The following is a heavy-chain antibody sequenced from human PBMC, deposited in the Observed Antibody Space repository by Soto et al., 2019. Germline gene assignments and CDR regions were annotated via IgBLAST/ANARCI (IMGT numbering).Heavy chain of an antibody. CDR1: GTSVRSGTYY. J-gene: IGHJ4*02. CDR2: MYYAGRT. CDR3: AGDRIGPGATFDL. Sequence: QVQLQESGPGQLKPSETLSLTCSVSGTSVRSGTYYWTWIRQRPGKGLEWIGYMYYAGRTNYNPSLKSRLTMSIDESKNQFSLRLHSVTAADTAMYYCAGDRIGPGATFDLWGQGNLVAVSS. D-gene: IGHD1-26*01. V-gene: IGHV4-61*01.